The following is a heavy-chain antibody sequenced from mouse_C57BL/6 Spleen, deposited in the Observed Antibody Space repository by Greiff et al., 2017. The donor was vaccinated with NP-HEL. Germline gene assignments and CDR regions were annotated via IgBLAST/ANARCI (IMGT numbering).Heavy chain of an antibody. Sequence: QVQLQQPGTELVKPGASVKLSCKASGYTFTSYWMHWVKQRPGQGLEWIGNINPSNGGTNYNEKFKSKATLTVDKSSSTAYMQLSSLTSEDSAVYYCARSDDGSRKDSYAMDYWGQGTSVTVSS. CDR2: INPSNGGT. J-gene: IGHJ4*01. CDR3: ARSDDGSRKDSYAMDY. D-gene: IGHD1-1*01. CDR1: GYTFTSYW. V-gene: IGHV1-53*01.